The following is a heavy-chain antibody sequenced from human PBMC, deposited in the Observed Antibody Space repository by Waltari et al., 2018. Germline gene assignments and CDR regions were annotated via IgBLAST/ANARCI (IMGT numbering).Heavy chain of an antibody. Sequence: EVQLVQSGAEVKKPGESLKISCKDSGYSFTSYWIAWVRPVPGKGLEWMGIIYLGDSDTRYSPSFQGQVTISADKSISTAYLQWSSLKASDTAMYYCARRRNYPGGAMDVWGQGTTVTVSS. J-gene: IGHJ6*02. D-gene: IGHD4-4*01. V-gene: IGHV5-51*01. CDR2: IYLGDSDT. CDR3: ARRRNYPGGAMDV. CDR1: GYSFTSYW.